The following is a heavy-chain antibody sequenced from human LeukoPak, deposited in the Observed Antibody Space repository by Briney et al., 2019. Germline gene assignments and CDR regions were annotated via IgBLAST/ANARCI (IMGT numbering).Heavy chain of an antibody. J-gene: IGHJ3*02. D-gene: IGHD1-26*01. CDR1: GYSFSNYW. V-gene: IGHV5-51*01. Sequence: GESLKISCKGSGYSFSNYWIGWVRQMPGKGLEWMGIIFPPDSDTRYSPSFQGQVTISADQSISTANLQWSSPKASDTAMYYCARRRGGASGAFDIWGQGTMVTVSS. CDR2: IFPPDSDT. CDR3: ARRRGGASGAFDI.